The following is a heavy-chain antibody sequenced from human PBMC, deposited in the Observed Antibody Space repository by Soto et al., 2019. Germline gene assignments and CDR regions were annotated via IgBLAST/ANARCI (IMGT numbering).Heavy chain of an antibody. J-gene: IGHJ6*03. D-gene: IGHD3-3*01. CDR1: GGSFSGYY. CDR3: ARGQSPYVLRFLAYMDV. Sequence: SETLSLTCAVYGGSFSGYYWSWIRQPPGKGLEWIGEINHSGNTNYNPSIKSRITISVDTSKNQFSLKLSSVTAADTDVYYCARGQSPYVLRFLAYMDVWGKGPRSPSP. CDR2: INHSGNT. V-gene: IGHV4-34*01.